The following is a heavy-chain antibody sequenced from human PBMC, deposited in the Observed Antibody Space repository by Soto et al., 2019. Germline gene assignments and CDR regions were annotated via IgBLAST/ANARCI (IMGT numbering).Heavy chain of an antibody. CDR3: ARQPNRWPYGMDV. V-gene: IGHV4-59*01. Sequence: SETLSLTGTVSGGSISSYYWSWIRQPPGKGLEWIGYIYYSGSTNYNPSLKSRVTISVDTSKNQFYLKLSYVTAAAPAVYYCARQPNRWPYGMDVWGRGTRVTVSS. CDR2: IYYSGST. D-gene: IGHD2-15*01. J-gene: IGHJ6*04. CDR1: GGSISSYY.